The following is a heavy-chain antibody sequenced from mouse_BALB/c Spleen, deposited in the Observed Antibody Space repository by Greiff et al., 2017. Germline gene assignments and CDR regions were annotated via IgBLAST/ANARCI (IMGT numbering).Heavy chain of an antibody. CDR3: ASHYDVSCSWFAY. D-gene: IGHD1-1*01. V-gene: IGHV5-17*02. CDR1: GFTFSSFG. Sequence: EVMLVESGGGLVQPGGSRKLSCAASGFTFSSFGMHWVRQAPEKGLEWVAYISTGSSTSYYADTVKGRFTITRDNPKTTLFLQMTSLRSEDTAMYYCASHYDVSCSWFAYWGQGTLVTVSA. CDR2: ISTGSSTS. J-gene: IGHJ3*01.